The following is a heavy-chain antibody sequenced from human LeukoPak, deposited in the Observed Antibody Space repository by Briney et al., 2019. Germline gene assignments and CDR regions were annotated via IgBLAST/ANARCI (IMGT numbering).Heavy chain of an antibody. CDR1: GGTFSSYA. Sequence: SVKVSCKASGGTFSSYAISWVRQAPGQGLEYVGVMYLTTATSWSAQPLRHRVTMTGDTSTDTVYMELRSLTSEDTAIYYCAREEPHSYTFDYWGQGTLVAVSS. J-gene: IGHJ4*02. CDR3: AREEPHSYTFDY. CDR2: MYLTTATS. D-gene: IGHD1-26*01. V-gene: IGHV1-69*06.